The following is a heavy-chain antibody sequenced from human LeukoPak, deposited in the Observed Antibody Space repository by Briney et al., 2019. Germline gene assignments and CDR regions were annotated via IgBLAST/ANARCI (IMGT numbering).Heavy chain of an antibody. CDR3: ARVLYFDSRGSPGDY. J-gene: IGHJ4*02. CDR1: GFTFSRYW. V-gene: IGHV3-74*01. CDR2: INSDGSGT. Sequence: GGSLRLSCAVSGFTFSRYWMHWVGQAPGKGLVWVSLINSDGSGTTYADSVKGRFTISRDNAKDTLYLQMHSLRAEDTAVYYCARVLYFDSRGSPGDYWGQGTLVTVSS. D-gene: IGHD3-22*01.